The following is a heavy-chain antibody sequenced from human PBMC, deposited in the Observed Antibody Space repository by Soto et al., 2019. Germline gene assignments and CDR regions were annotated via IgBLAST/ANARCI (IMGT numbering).Heavy chain of an antibody. D-gene: IGHD2-2*01. CDR1: GFTFSSYS. Sequence: VQLVESGGGLVKPGGSLRLSCAASGFTFSSYSMNWVRQAPGKGLEWVSSISSSSSYIYYADSVKGRFTISRDNAKNSLYLQMNSLRAEDTAVYYCARETPRYCSSTSCEGWFDPWGQGTLVTVSS. J-gene: IGHJ5*02. V-gene: IGHV3-21*01. CDR2: ISSSSSYI. CDR3: ARETPRYCSSTSCEGWFDP.